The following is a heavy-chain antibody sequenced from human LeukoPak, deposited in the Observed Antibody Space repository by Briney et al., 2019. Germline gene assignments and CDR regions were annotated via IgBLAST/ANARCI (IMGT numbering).Heavy chain of an antibody. J-gene: IGHJ4*02. CDR1: GFTVSATY. D-gene: IGHD6-19*01. V-gene: IGHV3-53*01. CDR3: AGATKWLAHDF. CDR2: IFDAGRT. Sequence: GGSLRLSCAASGFTVSATYMSWVRQAAGKGWEWVSTIFDAGRTTYADSVKGRFTISRDNYKNTLLLQMNSLRADDTAVYYCAGATKWLAHDFWGQGTLVTVSS.